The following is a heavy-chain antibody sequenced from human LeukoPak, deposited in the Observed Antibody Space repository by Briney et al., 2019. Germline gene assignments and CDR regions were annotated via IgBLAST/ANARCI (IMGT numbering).Heavy chain of an antibody. V-gene: IGHV4-31*03. CDR2: IYYSGST. D-gene: IGHD2-2*01. CDR1: GGSISSGGYY. CDR3: ARTTVVPAARVGFDP. J-gene: IGHJ5*02. Sequence: SQTLSLTCTVSGGSISSGGYYWSWIRQHPGKGLEWIGYIYYSGSTYYNPSLKSRVTISVDTSKNQFSLKLSSVTAADTAVYYCARTTVVPAARVGFDPWGQGTLVTVSS.